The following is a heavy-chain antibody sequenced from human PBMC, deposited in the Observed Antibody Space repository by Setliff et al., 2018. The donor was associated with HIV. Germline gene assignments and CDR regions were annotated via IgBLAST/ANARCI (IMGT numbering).Heavy chain of an antibody. CDR2: TIPMFGTA. D-gene: IGHD2-2*01. J-gene: IGHJ4*02. CDR1: GGTFGIYG. CDR3: ARESACSSTSCPKVLDY. V-gene: IGHV1-69*13. Sequence: SVKVSCKASGGTFGIYGISWVRQAPGQGLEWMGGTIPMFGTANYAQKFQGRVTITADESTNTGYMELRGLRFEDTAVYYCARESACSSTSCPKVLDYWGQGTLVTVSS.